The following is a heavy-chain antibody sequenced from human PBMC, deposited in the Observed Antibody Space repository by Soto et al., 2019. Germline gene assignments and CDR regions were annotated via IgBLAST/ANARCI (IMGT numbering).Heavy chain of an antibody. CDR1: GGSISSYY. V-gene: IGHV4-59*08. D-gene: IGHD3-10*01. J-gene: IGHJ4*02. CDR2: IYYSGST. CDR3: ARHRHYYGSGPYDY. Sequence: SETLSLTCTVSGGSISSYYWSWIRQPPGKGLEWIGYIYYSGSTNYNPSLKSRVTISVDTSKNQFSLKLSSVTAADTAVYYCARHRHYYGSGPYDYWGQGTLVTVSS.